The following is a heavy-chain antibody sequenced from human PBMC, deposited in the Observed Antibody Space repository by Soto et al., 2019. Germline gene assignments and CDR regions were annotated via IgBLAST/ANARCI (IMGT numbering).Heavy chain of an antibody. D-gene: IGHD5-18*01. Sequence: EVQLLESGGGLVQPGGSLRLSCAASGFTFSSYAMSWVRQAPGKGLEWVSAISGSGGSTYYADSVKGRFTISRDNSKNTLYLKMNSVRAEDTDVYYCEKDGGYSYGYAPRYYYGMDVWGQGTTGTVSS. J-gene: IGHJ6*02. CDR3: EKDGGYSYGYAPRYYYGMDV. V-gene: IGHV3-23*01. CDR2: ISGSGGST. CDR1: GFTFSSYA.